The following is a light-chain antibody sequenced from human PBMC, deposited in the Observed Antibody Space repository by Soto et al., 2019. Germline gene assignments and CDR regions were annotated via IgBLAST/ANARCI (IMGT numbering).Light chain of an antibody. CDR3: QQTFSTPRT. V-gene: IGKV1-39*01. Sequence: DIQMTQSPSSLSASLGDRVTITCRASQSISSYLTWYQQNPGKAPRLLVYSASVLQGGVPSRFSDSGAGTDFTLTIRDLQPEDFATYYCQQTFSTPRTFGQGTKLEIK. J-gene: IGKJ2*01. CDR1: QSISSY. CDR2: SAS.